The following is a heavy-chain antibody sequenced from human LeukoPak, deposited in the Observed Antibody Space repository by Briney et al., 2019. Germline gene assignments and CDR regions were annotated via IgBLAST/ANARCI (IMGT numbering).Heavy chain of an antibody. J-gene: IGHJ3*02. CDR3: ARSGLRQWLSLFGAFDI. D-gene: IGHD6-19*01. CDR2: INPSGGST. V-gene: IGHV1-46*01. Sequence: ASVKVSCKASGYTFTSYYMHWVRQAPGQGLEWMGIINPSGGSTSYAQKFQGRVTMTRDTSTSTVYMELSSLRSEDTAVYYCARSGLRQWLSLFGAFDIWGQGTMVTVSS. CDR1: GYTFTSYY.